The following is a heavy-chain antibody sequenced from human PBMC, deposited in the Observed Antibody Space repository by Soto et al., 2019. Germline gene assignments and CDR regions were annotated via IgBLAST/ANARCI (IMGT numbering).Heavy chain of an antibody. J-gene: IGHJ3*02. Sequence: PSETLSLTCTVSGGSISSYYWSWIRQPPGKGLEWIGYIYYSGSTNYNPSLKSRVTISVDTSKNQFSLKLSSVTAADTAVYYCARERNRRTLWAFDIGGQGTMVTVSS. D-gene: IGHD1-7*01. CDR3: ARERNRRTLWAFDI. V-gene: IGHV4-59*01. CDR1: GGSISSYY. CDR2: IYYSGST.